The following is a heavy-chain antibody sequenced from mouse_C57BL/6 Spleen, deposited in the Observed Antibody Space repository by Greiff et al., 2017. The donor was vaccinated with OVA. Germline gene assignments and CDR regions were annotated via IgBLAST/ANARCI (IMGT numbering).Heavy chain of an antibody. J-gene: IGHJ1*03. CDR3: ARRYYYGSSYWYFDV. D-gene: IGHD1-1*01. V-gene: IGHV1-80*01. Sequence: VQRVESGAELVKPGASVKISCKASGYAFSSYWMNWVKQRPGQGLEWIGQIYPGDGDTNYNGKFKGKATLTADKSSSTAYMQLSSLTSEDSAVYFCARRYYYGSSYWYFDVWGTGTTVTVSS. CDR2: IYPGDGDT. CDR1: GYAFSSYW.